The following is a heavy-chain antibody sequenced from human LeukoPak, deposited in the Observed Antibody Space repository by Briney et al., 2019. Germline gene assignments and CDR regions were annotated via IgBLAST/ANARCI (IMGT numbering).Heavy chain of an antibody. CDR3: AKVGDHDAFDI. V-gene: IGHV1-2*02. Sequence: GASVEVSCKAFGYTFTGYFMHWVRQAPGQGLEWMGWINPNSGGTNYAQKFQGRVTMTRDTSISTAYMELSRLRSDDTAVYYCAKVGDHDAFDIWGQGTMVTVSS. J-gene: IGHJ3*02. CDR1: GYTFTGYF. CDR2: INPNSGGT.